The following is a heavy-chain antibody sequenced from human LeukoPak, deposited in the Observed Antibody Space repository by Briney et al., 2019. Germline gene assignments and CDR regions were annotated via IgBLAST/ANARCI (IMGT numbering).Heavy chain of an antibody. CDR3: ASYYHDQDY. CDR1: GGSISSGGYS. V-gene: IGHV4-30-2*01. CDR2: IYHSGST. J-gene: IGHJ4*02. Sequence: PSQTLSLTCAVSGGSISSGGYSWSWIRQPPGKGLEWIGYIYHSGSTYYNPSLKSRVTISVDRSKNQFSLKLSSVTAADTAVYYCASYYHDQDYWGQGTLVTVSS. D-gene: IGHD3-22*01.